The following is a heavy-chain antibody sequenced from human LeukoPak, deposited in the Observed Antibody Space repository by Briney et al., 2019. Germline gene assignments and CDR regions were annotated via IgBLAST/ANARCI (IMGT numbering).Heavy chain of an antibody. J-gene: IGHJ4*02. CDR2: ISGSGGST. V-gene: IGHV3-23*01. CDR1: GFTFSNYA. Sequence: GGSLRVSCAASGFTFSNYAMSWVRQAPGKGLEWVSAISGSGGSTYYADSVKGRFTISRDNSKNTLYLQMNNLRAEDTAVYYCAKTRGSGPFDYWGQGTLVTVSS. D-gene: IGHD3-10*01. CDR3: AKTRGSGPFDY.